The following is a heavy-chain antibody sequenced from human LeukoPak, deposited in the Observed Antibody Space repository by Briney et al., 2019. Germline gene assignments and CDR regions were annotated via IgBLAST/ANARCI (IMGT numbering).Heavy chain of an antibody. CDR1: GYTFTGYY. V-gene: IGHV1-2*02. J-gene: IGHJ4*02. CDR2: INPTSGAT. D-gene: IGHD6-13*01. Sequence: ASVKVSCKASGYTFTGYYMHWVRQAPGQGLEWMGWINPTSGATNYAQKFLGRMTMTRDTFITTAYMELNRLTSDDTAVYFCARDAFSGSSSSWHEDFWGQGTLVTVSS. CDR3: ARDAFSGSSSSWHEDF.